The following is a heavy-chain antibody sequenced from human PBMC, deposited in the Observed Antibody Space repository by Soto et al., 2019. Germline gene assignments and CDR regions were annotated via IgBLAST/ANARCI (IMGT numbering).Heavy chain of an antibody. Sequence: PGGSLRLSCAASGFTVSSYAMSWVRQAPGKGLEWVSAISGSGISTHYADSVKGRFTVSRDNSKNTLYLQMNSLRAEDTAVYNCAKEPVGPDWYFDLWGRGTLVTVSS. V-gene: IGHV3-23*01. CDR3: AKEPVGPDWYFDL. CDR1: GFTVSSYA. CDR2: ISGSGIST. J-gene: IGHJ2*01.